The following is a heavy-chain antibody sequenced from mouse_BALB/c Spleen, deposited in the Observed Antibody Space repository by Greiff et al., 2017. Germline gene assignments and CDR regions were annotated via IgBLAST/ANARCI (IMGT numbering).Heavy chain of an antibody. Sequence: DVKLVESGGGLVKPGGSLKLSCAASGFTFSSYAMSWVRQTPEKRLEWVASISSGGSTYYPDSVKGRFTISRDNARNILYLQMSSLRSEDTAMYYCARGGDYDYISWFAYWGQGTLVTVSA. V-gene: IGHV5-6-5*01. CDR1: GFTFSSYA. CDR2: ISSGGST. D-gene: IGHD2-4*01. CDR3: ARGGDYDYISWFAY. J-gene: IGHJ3*01.